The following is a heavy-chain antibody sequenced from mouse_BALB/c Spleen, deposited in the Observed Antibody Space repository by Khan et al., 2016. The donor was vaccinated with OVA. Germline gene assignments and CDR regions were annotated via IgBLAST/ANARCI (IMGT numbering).Heavy chain of an antibody. J-gene: IGHJ2*01. Sequence: QVQLKESGPEVVKPGVSVKISCKGSGYTFTDYAMHWVKQSPAKSLEWIGLISPHTGYSNYNQNFKGKATLTVDKSSSTAYMELARLTSEDAAIYYSVMGNYFDYWGQGTTLTVSS. CDR2: ISPHTGYS. CDR1: GYTFTDYA. CDR3: VMGNYFDY. V-gene: IGHV1S137*01.